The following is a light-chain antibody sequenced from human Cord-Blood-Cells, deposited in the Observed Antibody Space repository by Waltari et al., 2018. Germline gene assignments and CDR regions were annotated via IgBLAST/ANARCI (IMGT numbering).Light chain of an antibody. J-gene: IGKJ2*01. CDR2: DAS. CDR3: QQYNSYSVYT. V-gene: IGKV1-5*01. Sequence: DIQMTQSPSTLSASVGDRVTITCRASQSISSWFAWYQQKPGKAPKLLIYDASSWESGVPSRFSSSGAWTEFTLTISSLQPDDFATYYCQQYNSYSVYTFGQGTKLEIK. CDR1: QSISSW.